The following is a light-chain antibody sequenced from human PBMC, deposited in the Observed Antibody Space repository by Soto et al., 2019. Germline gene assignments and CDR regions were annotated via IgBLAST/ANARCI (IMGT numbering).Light chain of an antibody. CDR2: AAS. J-gene: IGKJ2*03. CDR1: QNISVY. Sequence: DIQMTQSPSSLSASVGDRVTITCRASQNISVYLNWYQQKPGKAPKPLIYAASTLLSGVPSRFSGSGSGTDVTLTISSLQPEDFATYYCQQVFGTRYSFGQGTKLEI. CDR3: QQVFGTRYS. V-gene: IGKV1-39*01.